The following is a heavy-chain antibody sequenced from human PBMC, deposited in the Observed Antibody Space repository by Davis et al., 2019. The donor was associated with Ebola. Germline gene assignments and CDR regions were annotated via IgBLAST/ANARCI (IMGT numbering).Heavy chain of an antibody. V-gene: IGHV4-59*01. CDR2: IYYSGSN. CDR1: GGSISSYY. Sequence: SETLSLTCTVSGGSISSYYWSWIRQPPGKGLEWIGYIYYSGSNNYNPSLKSRVTITVDTSKNQFSLKLSSVTAADTAVYYCARGNYGDYIVLYYYNMDVWGQGTTVTVSS. D-gene: IGHD4-17*01. CDR3: ARGNYGDYIVLYYYNMDV. J-gene: IGHJ6*02.